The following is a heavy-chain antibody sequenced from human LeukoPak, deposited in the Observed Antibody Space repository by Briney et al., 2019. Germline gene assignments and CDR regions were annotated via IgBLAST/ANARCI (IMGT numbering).Heavy chain of an antibody. J-gene: IGHJ5*02. D-gene: IGHD2-2*01. Sequence: KTSETLSLTCTVSGGSISSSSYYWGWIRQPPGKGLEWIGSIYYSGSTYYNPSLKSRVTISVDTSKNQFSLKLSSVTAADTAVYYCARDLGYCSSTSCYGFNWFDPWDQGTLVTVSS. CDR1: GGSISSSSYY. CDR2: IYYSGST. CDR3: ARDLGYCSSTSCYGFNWFDP. V-gene: IGHV4-39*07.